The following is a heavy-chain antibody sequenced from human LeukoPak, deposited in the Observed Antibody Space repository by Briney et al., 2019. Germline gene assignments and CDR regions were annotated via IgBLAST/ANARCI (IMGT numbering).Heavy chain of an antibody. V-gene: IGHV4-59*12. J-gene: IGHJ6*03. CDR2: IYYSGST. Sequence: SETLSLTCTVSGGSISSYYWSWIRQPPGKGLEWIGYIYYSGSTNYNPSLKSRVTISVDKSKNQFSLKLSSVTAADTAVYYCASNPTQGYYYYMDVWGKGTTVTVSS. CDR1: GGSISSYY. CDR3: ASNPTQGYYYYMDV.